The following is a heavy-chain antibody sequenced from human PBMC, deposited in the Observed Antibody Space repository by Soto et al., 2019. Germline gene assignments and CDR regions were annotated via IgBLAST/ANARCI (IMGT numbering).Heavy chain of an antibody. J-gene: IGHJ6*02. CDR3: ARDNGFGESDV. D-gene: IGHD3-10*01. CDR1: GYSFTSDG. CDR2: ISAYNGNT. Sequence: QVQLVQSGAEVKKPGASVKVSCKASGYSFTSDGISWVRQAPGQGLEWMGWISAYNGNTNYAQKLQGRVTMTTDTPTSTAYMALRSLRSDETAVYYCARDNGFGESDVWGQGTTVTVSS. V-gene: IGHV1-18*01.